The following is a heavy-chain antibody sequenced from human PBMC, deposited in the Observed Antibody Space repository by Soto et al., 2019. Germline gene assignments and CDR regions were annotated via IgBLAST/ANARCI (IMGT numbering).Heavy chain of an antibody. CDR2: ISAYNGNT. V-gene: IGHV1-18*01. Sequence: ASVKVSCKASGYTFTSYGISWVRQAPGQGLEWMGWISAYNGNTNYAQKLQGRVTMTTDTSTSTVYMELRSLRSDDTAVYYCASLDHYYDSSGYYSDYWGQGTLVTVSS. J-gene: IGHJ4*02. D-gene: IGHD3-22*01. CDR3: ASLDHYYDSSGYYSDY. CDR1: GYTFTSYG.